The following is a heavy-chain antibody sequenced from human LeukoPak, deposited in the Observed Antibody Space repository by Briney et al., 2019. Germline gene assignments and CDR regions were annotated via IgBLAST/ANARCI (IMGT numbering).Heavy chain of an antibody. V-gene: IGHV3-11*05. J-gene: IGHJ4*02. D-gene: IGHD2-2*01. Sequence: GGSLRLSCAASGFTFSDYWMTWVRQAPGKGLEWVSYISSSSSSYTNYADSVKGRFTISRDNAKNSLYLQMNSLRAEDTAVYYCARDGGFGGYCSSTSCPIDYWGQGTPVTVSS. CDR3: ARDGGFGGYCSSTSCPIDY. CDR1: GFTFSDYW. CDR2: ISSSSSSYT.